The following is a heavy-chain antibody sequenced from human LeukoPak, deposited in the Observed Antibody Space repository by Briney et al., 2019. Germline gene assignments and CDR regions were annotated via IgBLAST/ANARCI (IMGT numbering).Heavy chain of an antibody. CDR2: IKQDGSEK. CDR3: ARAWVIVVVPAAKHFNWFDP. J-gene: IGHJ5*02. Sequence: PGGSLRLSCAASGFTFSSHWMSWVRQAPGKGLEWVANIKQDGSEKYYVDSVKGRFTISRDNAKNSLYPQMNSLRAEDTAVYYCARAWVIVVVPAAKHFNWFDPWGQGTLVTVSS. V-gene: IGHV3-7*01. D-gene: IGHD2-2*01. CDR1: GFTFSSHW.